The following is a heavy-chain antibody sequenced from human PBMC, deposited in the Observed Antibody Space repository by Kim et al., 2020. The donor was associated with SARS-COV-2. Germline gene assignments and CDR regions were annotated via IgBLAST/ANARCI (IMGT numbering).Heavy chain of an antibody. CDR1: GFSFSSFA. CDR3: AKLMGLEVRTAPDH. J-gene: IGHJ4*02. CDR2: ISGSGDTT. V-gene: IGHV3-23*01. Sequence: GGSLRLSCAASGFSFSSFAMTWVRQAPRKGLEWVSGISGSGDTTYHADSVKGRFTISRDNSKNTLFLQMNNLRPEDTAVYYCAKLMGLEVRTAPDHWGLGTLVTVSS. D-gene: IGHD2-8*01.